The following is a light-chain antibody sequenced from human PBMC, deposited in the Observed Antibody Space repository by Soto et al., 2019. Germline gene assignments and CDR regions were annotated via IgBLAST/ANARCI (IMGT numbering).Light chain of an antibody. CDR2: SNV. CDR1: SSNIGSNY. V-gene: IGLV1-47*02. Sequence: QSVLTQPPSASGTPGQGVIISCSRTSSNIGSNYVYWYRLLPGTAPKLVMFSNVMRPPGVPDRFSGAKSGTSASLAISGLRPEDEADYFCAAWDASLSGWVFGGGTKLTVL. CDR3: AAWDASLSGWV. J-gene: IGLJ3*02.